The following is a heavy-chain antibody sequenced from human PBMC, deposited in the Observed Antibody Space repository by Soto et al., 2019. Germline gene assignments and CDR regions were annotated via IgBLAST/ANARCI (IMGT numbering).Heavy chain of an antibody. Sequence: EVQLVESGGGLVQPGGSLRLSCAASGFTFSSYDMQWVRQATGKGLEWVSAIGTAGDTYYPGSVKGRFTISRENAKTSLYRPMNSLRAGDTAVYYCARSPPGGYHYYYGMTVWGEGTTVTV. V-gene: IGHV3-13*04. CDR2: IGTAGDT. CDR3: ARSPPGGYHYYYGMTV. D-gene: IGHD3-22*01. J-gene: IGHJ6*02. CDR1: GFTFSSYD.